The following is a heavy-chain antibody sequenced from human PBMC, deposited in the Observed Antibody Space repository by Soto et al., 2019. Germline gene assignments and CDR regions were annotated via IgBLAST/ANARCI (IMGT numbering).Heavy chain of an antibody. CDR2: IKSKTDGGTT. V-gene: IGHV3-15*01. CDR3: TTPLPALDVFDF. CDR1: GFTFSNAW. J-gene: IGHJ3*01. Sequence: GGSLRLSCAASGFTFSNAWMSWVRQAPGKGLEWVGRIKSKTDGGTTDYAAPVKGRFTISRDDSKNTLYLQMNSLKTEDTAVYYCTTPLPALDVFDFWGQGSMVIVSS.